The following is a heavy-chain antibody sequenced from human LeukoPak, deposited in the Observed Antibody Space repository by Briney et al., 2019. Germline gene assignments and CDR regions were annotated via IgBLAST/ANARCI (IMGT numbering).Heavy chain of an antibody. CDR1: GYTFTSYA. V-gene: IGHV1-2*04. Sequence: ASVKVSCKASGYTFTSYAMNWVRQAPGQGLEWMGWINPNSGGTNYAQKFQGWVTMTRDTSISTAYMELRSLRSDDTAVYYCARSLNYYDTSGFEAWGQGTLVTVSS. CDR3: ARSLNYYDTSGFEA. CDR2: INPNSGGT. D-gene: IGHD3-22*01. J-gene: IGHJ4*02.